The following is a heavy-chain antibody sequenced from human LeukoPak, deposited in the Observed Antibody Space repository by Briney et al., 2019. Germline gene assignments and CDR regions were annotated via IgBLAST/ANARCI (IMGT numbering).Heavy chain of an antibody. D-gene: IGHD6-13*01. J-gene: IGHJ5*02. CDR3: AREAQLVLNWFDP. CDR1: GFTFSSYA. CDR2: ISYDGSNK. Sequence: QPGGSLRLSCAAPGFTFSSYAMHWVRQAPGKGLEWVAVISYDGSNKYYADSVKGRFTISRDNSKNTLYLQMNSLRAEDTAVYYCAREAQLVLNWFDPWGQGTLVTVSS. V-gene: IGHV3-30*04.